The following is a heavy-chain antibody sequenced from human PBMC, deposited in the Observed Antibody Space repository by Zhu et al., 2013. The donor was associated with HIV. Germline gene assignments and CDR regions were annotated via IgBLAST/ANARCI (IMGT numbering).Heavy chain of an antibody. J-gene: IGHJ4*02. V-gene: IGHV3-23*01. D-gene: IGHD6-13*01. CDR2: ISGSGGST. Sequence: EVQLLESGGGLVQPGGSLRLSCAASGFTFSSYAMSWVRQAPGKGLEWVSAISGSGGSTYYADSVKGRFTISRDNSKNTLYLQMNSLRAEDTAVYYCANSFRNSSSWSLRPFDYWGQGTLVTVSS. CDR3: ANSFRNSSSWSLRPFDY. CDR1: GFTFSSYA.